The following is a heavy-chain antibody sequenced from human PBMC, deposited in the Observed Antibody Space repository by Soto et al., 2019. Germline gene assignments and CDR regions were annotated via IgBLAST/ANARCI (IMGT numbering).Heavy chain of an antibody. CDR3: ARILIAAPGSGGPDY. CDR1: GFSLSNARMG. V-gene: IGHV2-26*01. Sequence: SGPTLVNPTETLTLTCTVSGFSLSNARMGVSWIRQPPGKALEWLAHIFSNDEKSYSTSLKSRLTISKDTSKSQVVLTMTNMDPVDTDTYICARILIAAPGSGGPDYWGQGTLVTVSS. D-gene: IGHD6-13*01. CDR2: IFSNDEK. J-gene: IGHJ4*02.